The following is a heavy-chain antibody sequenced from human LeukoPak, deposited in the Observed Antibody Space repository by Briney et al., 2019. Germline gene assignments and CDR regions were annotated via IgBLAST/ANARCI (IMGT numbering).Heavy chain of an antibody. D-gene: IGHD3-22*01. J-gene: IGHJ5*02. CDR1: GYTFRNYA. CDR2: TDRNTGNP. V-gene: IGHV7-4-1*02. CDR3: VRDVGNYDSRGYYLGWFDP. Sequence: ASVKVSCKASGYTFRNYAINWVRQAPGQGLEWMGWTDRNTGNPTYAQGFTGRFVFSLDTSVTTAYLQISSLKAEDTAVYYCVRDVGNYDSRGYYLGWFDPWGQGTLVTVFS.